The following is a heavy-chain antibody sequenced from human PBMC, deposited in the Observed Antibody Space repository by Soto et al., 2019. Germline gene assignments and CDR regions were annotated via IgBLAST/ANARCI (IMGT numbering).Heavy chain of an antibody. Sequence: QVQLVESGGGVVQPGRSLRLSCAASGFTFSSYAMHWVRQAPGKGLEWVAVISYDGSNKYYADSVKGRFTISRDNSKNTLYLQMNSRRAEDTAVYYCARDVEWIQLEYYFDYWGQGTLVTVSS. V-gene: IGHV3-30-3*01. D-gene: IGHD5-18*01. J-gene: IGHJ4*02. CDR3: ARDVEWIQLEYYFDY. CDR1: GFTFSSYA. CDR2: ISYDGSNK.